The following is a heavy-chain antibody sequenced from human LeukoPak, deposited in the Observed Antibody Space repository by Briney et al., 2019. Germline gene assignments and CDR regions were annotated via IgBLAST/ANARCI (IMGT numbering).Heavy chain of an antibody. CDR1: GFSFSTYG. CDR2: IRYDGGNK. J-gene: IGHJ3*02. D-gene: IGHD1-26*01. Sequence: GGSLRLSCAASGFSFSTYGINWVRQAPGKGLEWGAFIRYDGGNKYYADSVKGRFTISRDNSKNTLYLQMNSLRVEDTAVYYCAKALGSGSSYDAFDIWGQGTMVTVSS. CDR3: AKALGSGSSYDAFDI. V-gene: IGHV3-30*02.